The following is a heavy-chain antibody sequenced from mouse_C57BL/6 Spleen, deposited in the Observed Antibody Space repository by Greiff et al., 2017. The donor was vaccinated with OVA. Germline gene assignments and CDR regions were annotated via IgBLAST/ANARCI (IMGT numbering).Heavy chain of an antibody. Sequence: EVMLVESGGGLVKPGGSLKLSCAASGFTFSSYAMSWVRQTPEKRLEWVATISDGGSYTYYPDNVKGRFTISRDNAKNNLYLQMSHLKSEDTAMYYCAREGVNGNYVYYFDYWGQGTTLTVSS. CDR1: GFTFSSYA. CDR3: AREGVNGNYVYYFDY. J-gene: IGHJ2*01. D-gene: IGHD2-1*01. V-gene: IGHV5-4*01. CDR2: ISDGGSYT.